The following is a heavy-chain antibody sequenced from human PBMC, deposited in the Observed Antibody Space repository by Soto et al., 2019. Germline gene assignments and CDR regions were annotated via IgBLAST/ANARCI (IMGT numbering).Heavy chain of an antibody. J-gene: IGHJ6*02. CDR2: FFSDAER. Sequence: QVTVKESGPVLVKPTETLTLTCTISGFSLSNGRSGVSWIRQPPGKALEGLAHFFSDAERYYSTSMQSRLTMSTDTTGTQVVLSMTNMGPQDTGTYYCARLNADSGSHYCALDVWGQGTTVTVSS. V-gene: IGHV2-26*03. CDR3: ARLNADSGSHYCALDV. D-gene: IGHD4-17*01. CDR1: GFSLSNGRSG.